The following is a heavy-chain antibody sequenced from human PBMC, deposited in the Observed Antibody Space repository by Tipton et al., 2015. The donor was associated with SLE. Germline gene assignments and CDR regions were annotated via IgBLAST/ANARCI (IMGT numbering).Heavy chain of an antibody. V-gene: IGHV4-34*01. CDR2: INHSGST. CDR3: ARGTGYLSPFDF. CDR1: GGSFSGYY. D-gene: IGHD3-9*01. Sequence: TLSLTCAVYGGSFSGYYWSWIRQPPGKGLEWIGEINHSGSTNYNPSLKSRVTISVDTSKNQFSLKLSSVTAADTAVYYCARGTGYLSPFDFWGQGTLVTVSS. J-gene: IGHJ3*01.